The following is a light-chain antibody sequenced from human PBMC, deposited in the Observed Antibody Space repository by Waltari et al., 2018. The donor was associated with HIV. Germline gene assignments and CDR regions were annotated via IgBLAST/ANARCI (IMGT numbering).Light chain of an antibody. V-gene: IGKV1-5*03. J-gene: IGKJ1*01. CDR3: QQYNSFTWT. CDR1: QTISSW. CDR2: KAS. Sequence: DIQMTQSPSTLSASVGDRVTITCRASQTISSWLAWYQQKPGKAPKLLIYKASTLESWVPSRFSGSESETEFTLTISSLQPDDFATYYCQQYNSFTWTFGQGTKVESK.